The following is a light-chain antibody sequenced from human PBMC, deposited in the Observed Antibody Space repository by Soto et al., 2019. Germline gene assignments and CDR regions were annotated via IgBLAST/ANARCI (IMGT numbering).Light chain of an antibody. V-gene: IGKV1-5*03. CDR3: QQYNSYSWT. CDR1: QSLNNW. Sequence: DIQMTQSPSTLSASVGDRVTITCRASQSLNNWLAWFQQKPGKAPRLLIYKVSNLESGVPSRFSGSGSETEFTLTISSLQPDDFATDYCQQYNSYSWTFGQGTKVEIK. CDR2: KVS. J-gene: IGKJ1*01.